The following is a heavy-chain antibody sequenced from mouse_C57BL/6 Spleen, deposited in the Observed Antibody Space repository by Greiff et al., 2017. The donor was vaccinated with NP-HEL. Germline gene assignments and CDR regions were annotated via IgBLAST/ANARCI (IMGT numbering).Heavy chain of an antibody. CDR3: ARDDYDPYYFDY. Sequence: EVQLQQSGPGLVKPSQSLSLTCSVTGYSITSGYYWNWIRQFPGNKLEWMGYISYDGSNNYNPSLKNRISITRDTSKNQFFLKLNSVTTEDTATYYCARDDYDPYYFDYWGQGTTLTVSS. D-gene: IGHD2-4*01. V-gene: IGHV3-6*01. J-gene: IGHJ2*01. CDR1: GYSITSGYY. CDR2: ISYDGSN.